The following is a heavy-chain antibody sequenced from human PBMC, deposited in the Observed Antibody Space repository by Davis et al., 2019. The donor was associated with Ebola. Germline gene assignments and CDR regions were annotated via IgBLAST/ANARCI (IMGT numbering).Heavy chain of an antibody. CDR3: ARRPAANYYYMDV. CDR1: GGSFSGYY. J-gene: IGHJ6*03. V-gene: IGHV4-34*01. CDR2: INHSGST. D-gene: IGHD2-2*01. Sequence: PSETLSLTCAVYGGSFSGYYWSWIRQPPGKGLEWIGEINHSGSTNYNPSLKSRVTVSVDKSKNQFSLKLSSVTAADTAVYYCARRPAANYYYMDVWGKGTTVTVSS.